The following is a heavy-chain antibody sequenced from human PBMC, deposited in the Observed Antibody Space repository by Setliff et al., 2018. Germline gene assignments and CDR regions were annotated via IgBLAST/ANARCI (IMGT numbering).Heavy chain of an antibody. CDR3: ARSPSSGAYWNPRPFYSDY. D-gene: IGHD1-26*01. CDR1: GGSISSYY. V-gene: IGHV4-59*08. Sequence: PSETLSLTCTVSGGSISSYYWSWIRQPPGKGLEWIGYIYYSGSTNYNPSLKSRVTISVDTSKNQFSLRLSSVTAADTAVYYCARSPSSGAYWNPRPFYSDYWARGTLVTVSS. J-gene: IGHJ4*02. CDR2: IYYSGST.